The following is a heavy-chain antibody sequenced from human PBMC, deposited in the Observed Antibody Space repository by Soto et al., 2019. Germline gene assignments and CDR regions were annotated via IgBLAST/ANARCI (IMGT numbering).Heavy chain of an antibody. V-gene: IGHV1-18*04. CDR1: GYTFTNYG. CDR2: ISANKGNT. Sequence: ASVKVSCKASGYTFTNYGSSWVRQAPGQGPEWMGWISANKGNTNYAQKFQGRVTMTTDTSTTTAYMELRNLRSDDTAVYYCARDNYERSGYFDYWGQGTLVTVSS. J-gene: IGHJ4*02. CDR3: ARDNYERSGYFDY. D-gene: IGHD3-22*01.